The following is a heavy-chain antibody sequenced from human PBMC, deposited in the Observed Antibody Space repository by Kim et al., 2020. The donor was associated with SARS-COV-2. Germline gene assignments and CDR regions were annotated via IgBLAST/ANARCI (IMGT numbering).Heavy chain of an antibody. D-gene: IGHD3-3*01. V-gene: IGHV5-51*01. J-gene: IGHJ4*02. Sequence: SPSFQGQVTISADKSISTAYLQWSSLKASDTAMYYCARLMGWFLELYFDYWGQGTLVTVSS. CDR3: ARLMGWFLELYFDY.